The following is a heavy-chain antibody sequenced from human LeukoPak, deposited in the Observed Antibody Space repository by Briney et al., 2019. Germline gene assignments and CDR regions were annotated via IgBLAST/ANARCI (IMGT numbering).Heavy chain of an antibody. CDR3: ARDHDIPPQIVVAYGMDV. J-gene: IGHJ6*02. Sequence: SVKVSCKASGGTFSSYAISWVRQAPGQGLEWMGRIIPILGIANYAQKFQGRVTITADKSTSTAYMELSSLRSEDTAVYYCARDHDIPPQIVVAYGMDVWGQGTTVTVSS. CDR1: GGTFSSYA. D-gene: IGHD3-22*01. CDR2: IIPILGIA. V-gene: IGHV1-69*10.